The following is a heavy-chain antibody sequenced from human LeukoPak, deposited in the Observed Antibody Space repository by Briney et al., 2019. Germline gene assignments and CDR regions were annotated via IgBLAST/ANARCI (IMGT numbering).Heavy chain of an antibody. CDR3: AKIPPSDSSGWYRRNDY. CDR2: IRYDGSNK. V-gene: IGHV3-30*02. Sequence: GGSLRLSCAASGFTFSTYNMHWVRQAPGKGLEGVAFIRYDGSNKYYADSVKGRFTISRDNSKNTLYLQMNSLRAEDTAVYYCAKIPPSDSSGWYRRNDYWGQGTLVTVSS. D-gene: IGHD6-19*01. CDR1: GFTFSTYN. J-gene: IGHJ4*02.